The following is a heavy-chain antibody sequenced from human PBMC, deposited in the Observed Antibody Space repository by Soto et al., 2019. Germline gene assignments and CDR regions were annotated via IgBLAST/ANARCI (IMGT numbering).Heavy chain of an antibody. J-gene: IGHJ4*02. CDR1: GFTFNNYA. CDR2: ISGSGDGT. V-gene: IGHV3-23*01. D-gene: IGHD3-16*01. CDR3: AKSFAGVLYDFDT. Sequence: PGGSLRLSCAASGFTFNNYALSWVRQAPGKGLDWVSAISGSGDGTYYADSVRGRFTISRDESKNPLYLQMNSLRDEDTSVYYCAKSFAGVLYDFDTWGQGTLVTVSS.